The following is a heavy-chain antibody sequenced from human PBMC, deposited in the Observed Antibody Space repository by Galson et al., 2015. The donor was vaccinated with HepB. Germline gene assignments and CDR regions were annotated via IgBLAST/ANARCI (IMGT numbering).Heavy chain of an antibody. V-gene: IGHV5-51*01. CDR2: IYPGDLNI. CDR1: GYSFSKYW. Sequence: QSGAEVKKPGESLKISCKTSGYSFSKYWIVWVRQMAGKGLESMGIIYPGDLNINYSPTFEGRVIISADKSTDTAYVGWTSLKTSDSAMYYCARQGGSSGKLDLWCLGTLVTVS. CDR3: ARQGGSSGKLDL. J-gene: IGHJ4*02. D-gene: IGHD6-19*01.